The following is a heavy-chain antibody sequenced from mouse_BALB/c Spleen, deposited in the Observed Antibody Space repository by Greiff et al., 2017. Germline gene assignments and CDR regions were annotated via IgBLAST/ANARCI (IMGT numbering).Heavy chain of an antibody. CDR2: ISSGSSTI. CDR3: ARSGGSGPMDY. Sequence: EVQLVESGGGLVQPGGSRKLSCAASGFTFSSFGMHWVRQAPEKGLEWVAYISSGSSTIYYADTVKGRFTISRDNPKNTLFLQMTSLRSEDTAMYYCARSGGSGPMDYWGQGTSVTVSS. V-gene: IGHV5-17*02. D-gene: IGHD3-1*01. J-gene: IGHJ4*01. CDR1: GFTFSSFG.